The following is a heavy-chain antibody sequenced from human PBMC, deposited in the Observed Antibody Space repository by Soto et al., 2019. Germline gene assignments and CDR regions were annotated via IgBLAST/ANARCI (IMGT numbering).Heavy chain of an antibody. CDR2: IYHSGTT. Sequence: SEALSVTCAMSGYSISIGSYGGCIRQPPGRGLEWIGSIYHSGTTYHNPSLRSRVIISVDTSKNHFSLKLTSVTAADTAVYYCARADPIRGSKYWGQGTMVTVSS. CDR3: ARADPIRGSKY. CDR1: GYSISIGSY. V-gene: IGHV4-38-2*01. J-gene: IGHJ4*02. D-gene: IGHD6-13*01.